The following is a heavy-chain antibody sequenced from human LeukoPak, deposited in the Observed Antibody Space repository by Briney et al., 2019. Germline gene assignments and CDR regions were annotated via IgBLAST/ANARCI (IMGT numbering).Heavy chain of an antibody. V-gene: IGHV1-8*03. Sequence: GASVKVSCKASGYTFTSYDINWVRQATGQGLEWMGWMNPNSGNTGYAQKFQGRVTITRNTSISTAYMELSSLRSEDTAVYYCVRVVRGVTDAFDIWGQGTMVTVSS. CDR2: MNPNSGNT. D-gene: IGHD3-10*01. CDR3: VRVVRGVTDAFDI. CDR1: GYTFTSYD. J-gene: IGHJ3*02.